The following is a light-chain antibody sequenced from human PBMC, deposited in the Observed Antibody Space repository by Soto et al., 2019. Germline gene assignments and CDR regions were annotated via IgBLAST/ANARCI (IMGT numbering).Light chain of an antibody. V-gene: IGKV1-39*01. CDR2: GVS. CDR3: QQSYTLPLT. CDR1: QSSSSY. Sequence: DIQMTQSPSSLSVYVGDRVTITCRASQSSSSYLNWYQHKPGKAPKLLIYGVSSLQSGVPSRFSGSGSGTEFTLTISSLQVEDFATYYCQQSYTLPLTFGGGTKVEI. J-gene: IGKJ4*01.